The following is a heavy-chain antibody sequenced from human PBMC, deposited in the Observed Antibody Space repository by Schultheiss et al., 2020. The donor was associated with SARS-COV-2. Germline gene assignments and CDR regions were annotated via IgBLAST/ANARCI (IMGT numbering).Heavy chain of an antibody. J-gene: IGHJ5*02. CDR2: INSDGSST. CDR1: GFTFSSSW. V-gene: IGHV3-74*01. CDR3: AGGSYYRGFDP. Sequence: GGSLRLSCAASGFTFSSSWMHWVRQAPGKGLVWVSRINSDGSSTSYADSVKGRFTISRDNAKNTLYLQMNSLRAEDTAVYYCAGGSYYRGFDPWGQGTLVTVSS. D-gene: IGHD1-26*01.